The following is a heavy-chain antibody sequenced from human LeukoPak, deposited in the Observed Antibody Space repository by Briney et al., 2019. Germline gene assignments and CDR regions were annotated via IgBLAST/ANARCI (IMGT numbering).Heavy chain of an antibody. V-gene: IGHV3-11*01. CDR2: ISGSGHDI. CDR3: ARDLMGIAYRGAFYY. D-gene: IGHD6-13*01. J-gene: IGHJ4*02. Sequence: GGSLRLSCVVSGLSFSDSYMTWIRQTPGMGLESLAYISGSGHDIYYADSVEGRFTISRDNAKNSLYLQMNSLRAEDTAVYYCARDLMGIAYRGAFYYWGQGTLVTVSS. CDR1: GLSFSDSY.